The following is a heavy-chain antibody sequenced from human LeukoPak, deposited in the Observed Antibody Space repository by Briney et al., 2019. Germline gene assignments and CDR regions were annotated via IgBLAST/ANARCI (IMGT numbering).Heavy chain of an antibody. D-gene: IGHD3-16*01. V-gene: IGHV3-23*01. CDR2: ISGSGATT. CDR3: VKMFLFGGLGTRSLEY. J-gene: IGHJ4*02. CDR1: GFTFSTYG. Sequence: GGSLRLSCAASGFTFSTYGLSWVRQAPGRGLEWVSAISGSGATTYYADSVKGRFTISRDNSKNMLYLQMSSLRAEDMAIYYCVKMFLFGGLGTRSLEYWGQGTLVTASS.